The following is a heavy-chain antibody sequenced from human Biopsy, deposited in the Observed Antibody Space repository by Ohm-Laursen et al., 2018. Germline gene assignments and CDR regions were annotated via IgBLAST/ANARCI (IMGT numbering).Heavy chain of an antibody. CDR2: ISGSGGNT. CDR1: GFIFNTHA. V-gene: IGHV3-23*01. D-gene: IGHD2-2*02. CDR3: AKGGYCTTSSCYMDLDY. J-gene: IGHJ4*02. Sequence: SLRLSCAATGFIFNTHAMNWVRQAPGKGLEWVSTISGSGGNTYYADSVRGRFTVSRDGSKSTLYLQMSSLSAEDTAFYYCAKGGYCTTSSCYMDLDYWGQGTLVTVSS.